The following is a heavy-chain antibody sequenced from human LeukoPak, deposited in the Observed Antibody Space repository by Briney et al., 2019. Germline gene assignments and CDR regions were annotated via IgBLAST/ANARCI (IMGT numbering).Heavy chain of an antibody. CDR1: GFTFSSYG. Sequence: PGRSLRLSCAASGFTFSSYGMHWVRQAPGKGLEWVAVIWYDGSNKYYADSVKGRFTISRDNSKNTLYLQMNSLRAEDTAVYYCAKVVSSGWYQATLFDYWGQGTLVTVSS. V-gene: IGHV3-33*06. J-gene: IGHJ4*02. CDR2: IWYDGSNK. CDR3: AKVVSSGWYQATLFDY. D-gene: IGHD6-19*01.